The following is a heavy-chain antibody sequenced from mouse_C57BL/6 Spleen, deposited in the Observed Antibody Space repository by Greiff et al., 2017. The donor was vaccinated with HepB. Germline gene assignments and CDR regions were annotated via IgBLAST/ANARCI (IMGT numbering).Heavy chain of an antibody. V-gene: IGHV3-6*01. J-gene: IGHJ3*01. CDR1: GYSITSGYY. D-gene: IGHD2-4*01. CDR3: ARDQGDYDVVAWFAY. CDR2: ISYDGSN. Sequence: DVQLQESGPGLVKPSQSLSLTCSVTGYSITSGYYWNWIRQFPGNKLEWMGYISYDGSNNYNPSLKNRISITRDTSNNQFFLKLNSVTTEDTATYYCARDQGDYDVVAWFAYWGQGTLVTVSA.